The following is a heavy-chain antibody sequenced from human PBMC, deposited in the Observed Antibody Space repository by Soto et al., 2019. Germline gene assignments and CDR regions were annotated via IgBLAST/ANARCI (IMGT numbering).Heavy chain of an antibody. J-gene: IGHJ4*02. D-gene: IGHD1-1*01. V-gene: IGHV3-74*01. CDR1: GFAFGSYW. Sequence: VQLVESGGGLVQPGGSLRLSCAASGFAFGSYWMHWVRQAPGKGLEWVSRISQDGAIATQADSVKGRFTISRDNAKNTLFLQMNSLRADDTAVYYCIRDQRHWNEFADQWGQGTLVTVSS. CDR3: IRDQRHWNEFADQ. CDR2: ISQDGAIA.